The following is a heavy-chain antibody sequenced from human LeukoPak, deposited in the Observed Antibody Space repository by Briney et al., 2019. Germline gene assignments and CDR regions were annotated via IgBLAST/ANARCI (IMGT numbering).Heavy chain of an antibody. Sequence: PSETLSLTCAVYGGSFSGYYWSWIRQPPGKGLEWIGEINHSGSTNYNPSLKSRVTISVGTSKNQFSLKLSSVTAADTAVYYCAAPEDAFDIWGQGTMVTVSS. V-gene: IGHV4-34*01. CDR1: GGSFSGYY. J-gene: IGHJ3*02. CDR2: INHSGST. CDR3: AAPEDAFDI.